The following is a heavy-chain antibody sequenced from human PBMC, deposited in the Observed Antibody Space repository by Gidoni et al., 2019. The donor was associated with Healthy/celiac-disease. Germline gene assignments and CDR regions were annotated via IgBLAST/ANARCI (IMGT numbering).Heavy chain of an antibody. CDR2: IYYSGST. J-gene: IGHJ5*02. CDR3: ARETSTPYCVNGYWFDP. V-gene: IGHV4-30-4*01. D-gene: IGHD2-15*01. CDR1: GGSISSGDYY. Sequence: QVQLQESGPGLVTPSQTLSLPCTLSGGSISSGDYYWSWIRPPPGKGLEWIGSIYYSGSTYYNPSLKSRVTLSVDTSKNQFSLKLSSVTAADTAVYYCARETSTPYCVNGYWFDPWGQGTLVTVSS.